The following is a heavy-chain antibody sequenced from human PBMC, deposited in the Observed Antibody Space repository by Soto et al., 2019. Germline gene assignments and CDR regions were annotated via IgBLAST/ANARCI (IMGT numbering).Heavy chain of an antibody. D-gene: IGHD2-15*01. CDR1: GYRFTSYY. CDR3: ARRPMVATSYWYFDV. Sequence: GESLKISCEGSGYRFTSYYIGWVRQMPGKGLEWMGIIYPADSDTTYSPSFQGQVTISVDKSISTADLQWSSLKASDTAMYYSARRPMVATSYWYFDVWGRGTLVTVSS. V-gene: IGHV5-51*01. J-gene: IGHJ2*01. CDR2: IYPADSDT.